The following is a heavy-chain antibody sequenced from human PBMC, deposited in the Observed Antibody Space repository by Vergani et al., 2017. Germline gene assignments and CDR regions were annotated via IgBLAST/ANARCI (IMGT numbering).Heavy chain of an antibody. J-gene: IGHJ4*03. Sequence: EVQVVESGGGLVQPGGSLRLSCAASGFIFSDHYMDWVRQAPGKGLEWVGRIRNKANDYTTQYAALVKGRFTISRDDYKSYLYLNMNSLQTEDTALYYCVRVKGSNWNDHLYDNWGQGTLVTVSS. D-gene: IGHD1-1*01. V-gene: IGHV3-72*01. CDR1: GFIFSDHY. CDR3: VRVKGSNWNDHLYDN. CDR2: IRNKANDYTT.